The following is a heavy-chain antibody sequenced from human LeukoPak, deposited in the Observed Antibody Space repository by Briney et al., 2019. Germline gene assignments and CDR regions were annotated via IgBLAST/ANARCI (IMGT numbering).Heavy chain of an antibody. V-gene: IGHV2-26*01. Sequence: SGPTLVNPTETLTLTCTVSGFSLSNGLMGVSWICQPPGKALEWLAHIFSNDEKSYSTSLKSRLTISKDTSKSQVVLTMTNMDPVDTATYYCARMEGGYYSLYYYGMGVWGQGTAVTVSS. D-gene: IGHD2-15*01. J-gene: IGHJ6*02. CDR2: IFSNDEK. CDR3: ARMEGGYYSLYYYGMGV. CDR1: GFSLSNGLMG.